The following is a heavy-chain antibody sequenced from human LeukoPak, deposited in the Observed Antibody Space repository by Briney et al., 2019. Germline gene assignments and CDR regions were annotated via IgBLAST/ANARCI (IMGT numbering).Heavy chain of an antibody. Sequence: GGSLRLSCAASGFTFSSYWMSWVRQAPGKGLEWVANINQDGSEKYYVDSVKGRFTISRDNAKNSLYLQMNSLRAEDTAVYYCARFIAADHADAFDIWGQGTMVTVSS. D-gene: IGHD6-13*01. J-gene: IGHJ3*02. V-gene: IGHV3-7*01. CDR3: ARFIAADHADAFDI. CDR1: GFTFSSYW. CDR2: INQDGSEK.